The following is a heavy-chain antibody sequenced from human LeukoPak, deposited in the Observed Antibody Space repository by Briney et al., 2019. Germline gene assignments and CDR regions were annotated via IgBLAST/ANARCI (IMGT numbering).Heavy chain of an antibody. J-gene: IGHJ5*02. CDR1: GGSISNYH. CDR2: IYYSGDT. Sequence: SETLSLTCTVSGGSISNYHWSWIRQSPGKGLEWIGYIYYSGDTNYNPSLKSRLTISLDTSNNQVPLRLSSVTAADTAVYHCARKDGDLWGQGTLVTVSS. V-gene: IGHV4-59*08. CDR3: ARKDGDL.